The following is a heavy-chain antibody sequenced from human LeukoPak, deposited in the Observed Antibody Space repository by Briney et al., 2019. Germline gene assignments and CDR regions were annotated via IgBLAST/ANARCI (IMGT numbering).Heavy chain of an antibody. CDR3: ARGGGPLAD. CDR2: INGDGSST. J-gene: IGHJ4*02. V-gene: IGHV3-74*01. Sequence: PGGSLRLSCAASGFTFNSYWMHWVRQAPGKGLVWVSRINGDGSSTSYVDSVKGRFTISRDSAKNTLFLQMSSLRAEDTAIYYCARGGGPLADWGQGTLVTVSS. CDR1: GFTFNSYW.